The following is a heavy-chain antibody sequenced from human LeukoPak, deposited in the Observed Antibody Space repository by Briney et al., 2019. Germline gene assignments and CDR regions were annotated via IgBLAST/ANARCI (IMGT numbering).Heavy chain of an antibody. CDR1: GGSISSYY. V-gene: IGHV4-59*01. J-gene: IGHJ4*02. CDR2: IYYSGST. Sequence: SETLSLTCTVSGGSISSYYWSWIQQPPGKGLEWIGYIYYSGSTNYNPSLKSRVTISVDTSKNQFSLKLSSVTAADTAVYYCARVKYYYDSSGYSKNFDYWGQGTLVTVSS. D-gene: IGHD3-22*01. CDR3: ARVKYYYDSSGYSKNFDY.